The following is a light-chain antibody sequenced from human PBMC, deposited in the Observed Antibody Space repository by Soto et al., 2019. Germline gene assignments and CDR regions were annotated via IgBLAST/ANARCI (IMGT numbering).Light chain of an antibody. CDR1: QSVLYSSNNKNY. Sequence: DIVMTQSPDSLAVSLGERATINCKSSQSVLYSSNNKNYLAWYQQKPGQPPKLLIYWASTRESGVPDRFSGSGSGTDFPLTLSSLQAEDVAVYYCQQYYSTLALTFGGGTKVEIK. J-gene: IGKJ4*01. CDR2: WAS. V-gene: IGKV4-1*01. CDR3: QQYYSTLALT.